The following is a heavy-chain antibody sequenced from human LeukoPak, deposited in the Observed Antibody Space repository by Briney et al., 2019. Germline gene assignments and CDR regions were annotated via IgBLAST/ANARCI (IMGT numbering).Heavy chain of an antibody. D-gene: IGHD1-26*01. Sequence: GGSLRLSCSASGFTFNSYAIHWVRQAPGKGLEYVSAVSSTGGSTYYADSVKGRFTISRDESKNSLYLQMNSLKTEDTAVYHCTRGYSGKSVYAFDVWGQGTRVTVSS. V-gene: IGHV3-64*04. CDR3: TRGYSGKSVYAFDV. CDR1: GFTFNSYA. CDR2: VSSTGGST. J-gene: IGHJ3*01.